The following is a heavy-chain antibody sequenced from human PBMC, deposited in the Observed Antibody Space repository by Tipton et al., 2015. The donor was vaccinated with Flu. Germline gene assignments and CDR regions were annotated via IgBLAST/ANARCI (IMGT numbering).Heavy chain of an antibody. CDR1: GFTFSTYW. J-gene: IGHJ4*02. CDR3: ARLSYYDVDLKNFYFDY. D-gene: IGHD3-10*02. CDR2: IYPSGTT. Sequence: LRLSCTASGFTFSTYWMHWIRQPPGKRLELIGSIYPSGTTYYNPSLKSRVTISVDTSKSLFSLMLKSVTAADTALYYCARLSYYDVDLKNFYFDYWGQGALVTVSS. V-gene: IGHV4-39*01.